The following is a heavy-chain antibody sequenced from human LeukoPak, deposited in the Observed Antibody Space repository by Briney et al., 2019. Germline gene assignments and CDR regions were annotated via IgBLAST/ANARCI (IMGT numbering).Heavy chain of an antibody. D-gene: IGHD3-16*01. CDR1: GGSINGYY. J-gene: IGHJ4*02. CDR3: ARERTKHGGIDY. V-gene: IGHV4-59*01. Sequence: SETLSLTCTVSGGSINGYYWSWIRQPPGKGLEWIGYIHYSGSIKYNSSLKSRVTISVDTSKNQFSLKLNSVTAADTAVYYCARERTKHGGIDYWGQGTLVTVSS. CDR2: IHYSGSI.